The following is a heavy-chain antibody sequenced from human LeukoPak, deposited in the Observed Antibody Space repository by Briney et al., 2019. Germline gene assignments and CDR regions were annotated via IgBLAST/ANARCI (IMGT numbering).Heavy chain of an antibody. D-gene: IGHD1-7*01. V-gene: IGHV3-15*01. CDR1: GFTFSNAW. J-gene: IGHJ5*02. CDR2: IKSKTDGGTT. Sequence: GGSLRLSCAASGFTFSNAWMSWVRQAPGKGLEWVGRIKSKTDGGTTDYAAPVKGRFTISRDDSKNTLYLQMNSLKTEDTAVYYCTTLHNLKLELRGAWGQGTLVTVSS. CDR3: TTLHNLKLELRGA.